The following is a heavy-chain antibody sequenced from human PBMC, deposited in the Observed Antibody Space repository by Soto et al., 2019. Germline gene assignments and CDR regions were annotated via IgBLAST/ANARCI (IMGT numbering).Heavy chain of an antibody. CDR2: IWYDGSNK. D-gene: IGHD4-4*01. CDR3: ARDPTRLTTGFDY. V-gene: IGHV3-33*01. J-gene: IGHJ4*02. Sequence: QVQLVEGGGVVQPGRSLRLSCAASGFTFSSYGMHWVRQAPGKGLEWVAAIWYDGSNKYYADSVKGRFTISRDNSKNTLYLQMNSLRAEDTAVYYCARDPTRLTTGFDYWGQGTLVTVSS. CDR1: GFTFSSYG.